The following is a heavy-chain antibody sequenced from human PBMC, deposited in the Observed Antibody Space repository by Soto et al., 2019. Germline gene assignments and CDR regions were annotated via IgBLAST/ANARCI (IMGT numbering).Heavy chain of an antibody. D-gene: IGHD6-19*01. CDR3: AKDRGWSSADLEY. CDR1: GFNFISFG. CDR2: MSYDGSSK. Sequence: LRLSFAASGFNFISFGIHWVRQAPGKGLEWVALMSYDGSSKYYQDSLKGRFTISRDKSKNTLYLQMSSLRVEDTAVYYCAKDRGWSSADLEYWGQGTLVTVSS. V-gene: IGHV3-30*18. J-gene: IGHJ4*02.